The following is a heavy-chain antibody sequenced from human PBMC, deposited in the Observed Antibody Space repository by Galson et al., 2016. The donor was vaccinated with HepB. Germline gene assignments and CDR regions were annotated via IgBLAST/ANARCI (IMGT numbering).Heavy chain of an antibody. D-gene: IGHD4-23*01. J-gene: IGHJ6*02. CDR3: AREYYGGNYFYVYGMGV. Sequence: SLRLSCAGSGFAFSTYTMSWVRQAPGKGLEWVAYISIGGTTIYYADTVKGRFTISRDNARTTVYLQMNSLRDEDTAVYYCAREYYGGNYFYVYGMGVWGQGTTVTVSS. CDR2: ISIGGTTI. CDR1: GFAFSTYT. V-gene: IGHV3-48*02.